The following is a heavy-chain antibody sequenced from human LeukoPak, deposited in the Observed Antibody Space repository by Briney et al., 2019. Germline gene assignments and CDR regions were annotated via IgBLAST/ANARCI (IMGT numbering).Heavy chain of an antibody. CDR3: ARRVPYFDY. D-gene: IGHD4/OR15-4a*01. Sequence: PRGSLRLSCAASGFTFSDYSMTWVRQAPGKGLEWVSSISGSSSYIYYADSLKGRFTISRDNAKNSLFLQMNSLRAEDTAVYYCARRVPYFDYWGQGALVTVSS. CDR2: ISGSSSYI. J-gene: IGHJ4*02. CDR1: GFTFSDYS. V-gene: IGHV3-21*01.